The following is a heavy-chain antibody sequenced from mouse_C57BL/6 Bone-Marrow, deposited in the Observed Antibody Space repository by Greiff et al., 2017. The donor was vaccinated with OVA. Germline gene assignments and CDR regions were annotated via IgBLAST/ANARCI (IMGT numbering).Heavy chain of an antibody. CDR2: IYPGDGDT. V-gene: IGHV1-82*01. CDR3: ARSLYGGSPYYAIDY. J-gene: IGHJ4*01. Sequence: VQVVESGPELVKPGDSVKISCKASGYAFSSSWMNWVKQRPGKGLEWIGGIYPGDGDTNYNGKFKGKATLTADKSSSTAYMQLSSLTSEDSSVYVCARSLYGGSPYYAIDYWGQGTSVTVSS. D-gene: IGHD1-1*01. CDR1: GYAFSSSW.